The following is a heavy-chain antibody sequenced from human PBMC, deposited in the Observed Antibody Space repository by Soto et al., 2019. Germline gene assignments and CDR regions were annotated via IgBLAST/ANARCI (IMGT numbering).Heavy chain of an antibody. J-gene: IGHJ4*02. D-gene: IGHD3-10*01. Sequence: EVQLVESGGGVVRPGGSLRLSCAASGSTFDDYGMSWVRQAPGKGLEWVSGINWNGGSTGYADSVKGRFTISRDNAKTSLYLQMNSLRAEDTALYYCARDRSYGSGSYYNREGGYFDYWGQGTLVTVSS. CDR1: GSTFDDYG. CDR3: ARDRSYGSGSYYNREGGYFDY. V-gene: IGHV3-20*04. CDR2: INWNGGST.